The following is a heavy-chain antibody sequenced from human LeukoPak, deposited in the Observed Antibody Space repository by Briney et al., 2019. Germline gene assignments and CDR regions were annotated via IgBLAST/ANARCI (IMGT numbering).Heavy chain of an antibody. CDR1: GYIFTNXG. Sequence: GASVKVPCKASGYIFTNXGISXFRQXPGQGXEWVTWISAYDGDTKNAQKFQDRVTTTTDTSTSTAYMELRSLRSDDTAVYYCGRDRPYRSGWYTDYWGQGTLVTVSS. D-gene: IGHD6-19*01. CDR2: ISAYDGDT. V-gene: IGHV1-18*01. CDR3: GRDRPYRSGWYTDY. J-gene: IGHJ4*02.